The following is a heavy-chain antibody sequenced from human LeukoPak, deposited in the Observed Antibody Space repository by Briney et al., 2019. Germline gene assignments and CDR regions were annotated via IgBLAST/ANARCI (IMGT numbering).Heavy chain of an antibody. CDR3: ARGGSGSYFSWLDP. Sequence: ASVKVSCKASGYTFTGYYIHWVRQAPGQGLECVGWINPNSGGTNYAQKFQGRVTMTRDTPISTAYMELSRLRSDDTAVYYCARGGSGSYFSWLDPWGQGTLVTVSS. J-gene: IGHJ5*02. V-gene: IGHV1-2*02. D-gene: IGHD3-10*01. CDR1: GYTFTGYY. CDR2: INPNSGGT.